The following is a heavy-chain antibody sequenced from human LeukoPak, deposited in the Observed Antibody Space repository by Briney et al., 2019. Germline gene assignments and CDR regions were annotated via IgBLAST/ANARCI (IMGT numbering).Heavy chain of an antibody. CDR2: ISSSSSYI. D-gene: IGHD6-19*01. CDR1: GFTFSSYS. CDR3: AKDTGQWPVRTFDY. J-gene: IGHJ4*02. Sequence: PGGSLRLSCAASGFTFSSYSMSWVRQAPGKGLEWVSSISSSSSYIYYADSVKGRFTISRDNAKNSLYLQMSSLRAEDTAVYYCAKDTGQWPVRTFDYWGQGTLVTVSS. V-gene: IGHV3-21*04.